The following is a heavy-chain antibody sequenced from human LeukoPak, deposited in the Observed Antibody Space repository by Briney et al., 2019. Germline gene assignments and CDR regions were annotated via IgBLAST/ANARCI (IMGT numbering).Heavy chain of an antibody. CDR3: ARGRGDYVLSLVNYYYMDV. CDR1: GGSFSGYY. D-gene: IGHD4-17*01. V-gene: IGHV4-34*01. CDR2: INHSGST. J-gene: IGHJ6*03. Sequence: SETLSLTCAVYGGSFSGYYWSWIRQPPGKGLEWIGEINHSGSTNYNPSLKSRVTISVDTSKNQFSLKLSSVTAADTAVYYCARGRGDYVLSLVNYYYMDVWGKGPRSPSP.